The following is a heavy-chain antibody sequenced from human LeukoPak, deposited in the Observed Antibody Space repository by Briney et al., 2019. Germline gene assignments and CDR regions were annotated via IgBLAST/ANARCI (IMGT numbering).Heavy chain of an antibody. V-gene: IGHV1-18*01. CDR3: AREGIAVAGIGHYYYMDV. CDR1: GYTFTSYG. CDR2: ISAYNGNT. J-gene: IGHJ6*03. D-gene: IGHD6-19*01. Sequence: GASVKVSCKASGYTFTSYGISWVRQAPGQGLEWMGWISAYNGNTNYAQKLQGRVTMTTDTATSTAYMELRSLRSDDTAVYYCAREGIAVAGIGHYYYMDVWGKGTTVTISS.